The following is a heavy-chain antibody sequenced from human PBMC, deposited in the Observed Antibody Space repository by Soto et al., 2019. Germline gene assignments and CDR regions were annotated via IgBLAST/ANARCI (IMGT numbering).Heavy chain of an antibody. V-gene: IGHV4-39*01. D-gene: IGHD3-22*01. Sequence: KTSETLSLTCTVSGGSISSSSYYWGWIRQPPGKGLEWIGSIYYSGSTYYNPSLKSRVTISVDTSKNQFSLKLSSVTAADTAVYYCARHAGYYDSSGSYSSQAYYYYGLDVWGQGTTVTVSS. J-gene: IGHJ6*02. CDR1: GGSISSSSYY. CDR2: IYYSGST. CDR3: ARHAGYYDSSGSYSSQAYYYYGLDV.